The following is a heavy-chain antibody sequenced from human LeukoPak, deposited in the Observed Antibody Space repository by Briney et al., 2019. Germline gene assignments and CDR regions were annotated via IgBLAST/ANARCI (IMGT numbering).Heavy chain of an antibody. CDR1: GGFISNDC. Sequence: SETLSLTCTVSGGFISNDCWSWIGQRAGKGLEWIGRIQTSGSTRYNPSLESRVTISLDKSKNEISLKLTSVTAADTAVYYCARGLSPSYDYDYFDPCGQGTLVTVSS. CDR2: IQTSGST. D-gene: IGHD3-16*01. CDR3: ARGLSPSYDYDYFDP. V-gene: IGHV4-4*07. J-gene: IGHJ5*02.